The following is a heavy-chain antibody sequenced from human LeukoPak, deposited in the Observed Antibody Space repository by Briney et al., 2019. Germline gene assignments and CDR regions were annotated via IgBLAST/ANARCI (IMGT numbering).Heavy chain of an antibody. CDR3: ARDVMRDECFDI. Sequence: QPGRSLSLSCAASGFTFSSDSMQWVRQAPGKGLAWVAVISYDGSTKNHADSVKGRFTISRDNSKNTLYLEMNSLRAEDTAVYYCARDVMRDECFDIWGQGTMVTVSS. CDR2: ISYDGSTK. J-gene: IGHJ3*02. D-gene: IGHD5-24*01. CDR1: GFTFSSDS. V-gene: IGHV3-30*04.